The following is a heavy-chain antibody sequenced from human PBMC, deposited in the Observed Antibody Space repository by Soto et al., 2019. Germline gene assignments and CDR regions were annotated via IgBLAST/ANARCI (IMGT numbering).Heavy chain of an antibody. J-gene: IGHJ4*02. CDR1: GFTFSSYG. V-gene: IGHV3-30*18. CDR3: AKDGGGYLGY. CDR2: ISYDGSNK. Sequence: QVQLVESGGGVVQPGRSLRLSCAASGFTFSSYGMHWVRQAPGKGLEWVAVISYDGSNKYYADSVKGRFTISRDNSKNTLYLQMNSLRAEDTAVYYCAKDGGGYLGYWGQGALVTVSS. D-gene: IGHD3-10*01.